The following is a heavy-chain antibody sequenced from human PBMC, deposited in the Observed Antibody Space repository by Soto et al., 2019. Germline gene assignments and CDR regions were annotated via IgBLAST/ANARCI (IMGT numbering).Heavy chain of an antibody. CDR1: GGSVSSGSYY. Sequence: SETLSLTCTVSGGSVSSGSYYWSWIRQPPGKGLEWIGYIYYSGSTNYNPSLKSRVTISVDTSKNQFSLKLSSVTAADTAVYYCARGGRGRPRFWPSQATFVPFQHWGQGTLVTVSS. CDR3: ARGGRGRPRFWPSQATFVPFQH. D-gene: IGHD3-16*01. J-gene: IGHJ1*01. V-gene: IGHV4-61*01. CDR2: IYYSGST.